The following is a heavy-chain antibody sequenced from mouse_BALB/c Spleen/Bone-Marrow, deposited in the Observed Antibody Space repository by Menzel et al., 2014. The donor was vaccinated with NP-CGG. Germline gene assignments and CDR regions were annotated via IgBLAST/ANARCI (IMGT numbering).Heavy chain of an antibody. CDR2: ISSGSSTI. J-gene: IGHJ2*01. V-gene: IGHV5-17*02. CDR1: GFTFSGFG. D-gene: IGHD4-1*01. CDR3: TRGGNWEDFDY. Sequence: EVQLVESGGGLVQPGGSRKLSCAASGFTFSGFGMHWVRQAPEKGLEWVAYISSGSSTILYADTVKGRFTISRDNPKNTLFLQMTSLRSEDTAMYYCTRGGNWEDFDYWGQGTTLTVSS.